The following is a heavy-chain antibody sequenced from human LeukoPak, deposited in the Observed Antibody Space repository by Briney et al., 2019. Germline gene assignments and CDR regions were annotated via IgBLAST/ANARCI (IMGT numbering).Heavy chain of an antibody. J-gene: IGHJ6*03. Sequence: PSETLSLTCTVSGGSISSYYWSWIRQPAGKGLEWIGRIYTSGSTNYNPSLKSRVTMSVDTSKNQFSLKLRSVTAADTAVYYCARVAGTLFFDYYYYMDVGGKGTTVTVSS. V-gene: IGHV4-4*07. CDR2: IYTSGST. CDR3: ARVAGTLFFDYYYYMDV. CDR1: GGSISSYY. D-gene: IGHD6-19*01.